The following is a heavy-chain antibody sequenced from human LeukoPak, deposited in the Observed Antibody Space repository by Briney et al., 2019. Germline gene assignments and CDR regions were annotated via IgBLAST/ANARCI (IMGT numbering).Heavy chain of an antibody. CDR1: GFTFSSYA. V-gene: IGHV3-23*01. J-gene: IGHJ4*02. CDR3: KKDRAPHSYGYTDY. Sequence: HTGGSLRLSCAASGFTFSSYAMSWVRQAPGKGLEWVSATSGSDGTTYYADSRKGRFTISRDNSKNTLHLQMNSLRAEDTAVYYCKKDRAPHSYGYTDYWGQGTLVTVSS. D-gene: IGHD5-18*01. CDR2: TSGSDGTT.